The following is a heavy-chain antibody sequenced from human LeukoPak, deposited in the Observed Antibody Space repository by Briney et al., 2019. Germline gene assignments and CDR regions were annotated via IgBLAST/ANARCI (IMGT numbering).Heavy chain of an antibody. Sequence: GASVKVSCKACGGTFSSYAFCWVRQAPGQGIEWMGRIILILGIANYAQKFQGRVTITADKSTSTAYMELSSLRSEDTAVYYCARARRDDYVWGTSYYFDYWGQGTLVTVSS. V-gene: IGHV1-69*04. D-gene: IGHD3-16*01. CDR1: GGTFSSYA. J-gene: IGHJ4*02. CDR3: ARARRDDYVWGTSYYFDY. CDR2: IILILGIA.